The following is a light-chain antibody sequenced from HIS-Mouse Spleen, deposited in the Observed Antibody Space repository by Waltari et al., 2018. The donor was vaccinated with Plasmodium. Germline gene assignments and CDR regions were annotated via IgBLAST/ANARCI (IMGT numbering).Light chain of an antibody. CDR1: SRDVGSYNL. Sequence: QSALTQPASVSGSPGPSINISCTGTSRDVGSYNLVSWYQQHPGKAPKLMIYEGSKRPSGVSNRFSGSKSGNTASLTISGLQAEDEADYYCCSYAGSSTNWVFGGGTKLTVL. CDR3: CSYAGSSTNWV. V-gene: IGLV2-23*01. CDR2: EGS. J-gene: IGLJ3*02.